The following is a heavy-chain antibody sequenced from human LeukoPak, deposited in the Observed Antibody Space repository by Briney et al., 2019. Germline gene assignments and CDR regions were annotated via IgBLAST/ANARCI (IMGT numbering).Heavy chain of an antibody. D-gene: IGHD4-17*01. Sequence: SETLSLTCTVSGGSISSYYWSWIRQPPGKGLEWIGDIYHSGSTNYNPSVKSRVTISVDKSRNQFSLKLSSVTAADTAVYYCARDPAVTTRDNWYFDLWGRGTLVTVSS. V-gene: IGHV4-59*12. CDR3: ARDPAVTTRDNWYFDL. J-gene: IGHJ2*01. CDR2: IYHSGST. CDR1: GGSISSYY.